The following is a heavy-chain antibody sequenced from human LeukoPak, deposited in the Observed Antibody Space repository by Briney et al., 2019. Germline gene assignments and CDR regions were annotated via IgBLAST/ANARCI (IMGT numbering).Heavy chain of an antibody. CDR3: ASDRVRILDY. J-gene: IGHJ4*02. V-gene: IGHV1-2*02. CDR2: INPNNGGT. Sequence: ASVKVSCKASGYTFSDYYLHWVRQAPGQGLEWMAWINPNNGGTNYAQNFQGRVTVTRDTSISTTYMELNNLRSDDTAVYYCASDRVRILDYWGQGTLVTVSS. D-gene: IGHD2-15*01. CDR1: GYTFSDYY.